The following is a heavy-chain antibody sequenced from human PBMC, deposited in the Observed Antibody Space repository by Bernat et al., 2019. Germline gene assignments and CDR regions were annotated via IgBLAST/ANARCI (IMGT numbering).Heavy chain of an antibody. CDR2: IKQDGSEK. V-gene: IGHV3-7*01. CDR3: ARGGGTDDKKFDD. D-gene: IGHD3-22*01. J-gene: IGHJ4*02. Sequence: EVQLVESGGGLVQPGGSLRLSCAASGFTFSSYWMSWVRQAPGKGLEWVANIKQDGSEKYYVDSVKGRFTISRDNAKNSLYLQMNSLRAEDTAVYYCARGGGTDDKKFDDWGQGTMVTVSS. CDR1: GFTFSSYW.